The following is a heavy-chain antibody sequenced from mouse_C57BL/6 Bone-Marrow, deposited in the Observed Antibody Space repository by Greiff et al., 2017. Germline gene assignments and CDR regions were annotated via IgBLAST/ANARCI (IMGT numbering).Heavy chain of an antibody. V-gene: IGHV10-3*01. Sequence: EVQLVESGGGLVQPKGSLKLSCAASGFTFNTYAMPWVRQAPGNGLEWVARIRSKSSNYATYYADSVKDRFTISRDDSQSMLYLQMNNLKTEDTAMYYCVREHGYYAWFAYWGQGTLVTVSA. CDR1: GFTFNTYA. CDR3: VREHGYYAWFAY. J-gene: IGHJ3*01. D-gene: IGHD2-3*01. CDR2: IRSKSSNYAT.